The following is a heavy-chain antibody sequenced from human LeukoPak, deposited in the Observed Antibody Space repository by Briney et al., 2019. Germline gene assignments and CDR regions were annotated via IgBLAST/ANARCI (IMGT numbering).Heavy chain of an antibody. CDR2: MNTDGSTT. Sequence: PGGSLRLSCAASGFTFSSYWMHWFRQAPGKGPVWVSCMNTDGSTTTYADSVKGRFTISRDNAKNTLYLRMNSLRVEDTAVYYCARGSKYSSSWYVDYWGQGTLVTVSS. V-gene: IGHV3-74*01. CDR3: ARGSKYSSSWYVDY. J-gene: IGHJ4*02. D-gene: IGHD6-13*01. CDR1: GFTFSSYW.